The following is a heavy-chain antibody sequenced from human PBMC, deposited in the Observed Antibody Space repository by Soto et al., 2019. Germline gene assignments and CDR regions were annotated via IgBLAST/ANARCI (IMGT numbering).Heavy chain of an antibody. D-gene: IGHD2-15*01. V-gene: IGHV3-11*01. CDR3: ARDQPDSYCSGGSCYSSLFYYYYGMDV. CDR1: GFTFSDYY. Sequence: NPGGSLRLSCAASGFTFSDYYMSWIRQAPGKGLEWVSYISSSGSTIYYADSVKGRFTISRDNAKNSLYLQMNSLRAEDTAVYYCARDQPDSYCSGGSCYSSLFYYYYGMDVWGQGTTVTV. J-gene: IGHJ6*02. CDR2: ISSSGSTI.